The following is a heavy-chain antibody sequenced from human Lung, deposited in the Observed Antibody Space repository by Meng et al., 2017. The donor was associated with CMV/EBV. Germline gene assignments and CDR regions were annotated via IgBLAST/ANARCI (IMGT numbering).Heavy chain of an antibody. CDR2: ISFSSSII. V-gene: IGHV3-48*04. CDR3: AGYTSSSYGMGV. D-gene: IGHD3-16*02. Sequence: GEXXTISCEASGFTFRSYNMNWVRQAPGKGLEWVSYISFSSSIIHYADSVKGRFTISRDNARDSLYLQMNSLRAEDTAVYFCAGYTSSSYGMGVWGQGTPVTVSS. J-gene: IGHJ6*02. CDR1: GFTFRSYN.